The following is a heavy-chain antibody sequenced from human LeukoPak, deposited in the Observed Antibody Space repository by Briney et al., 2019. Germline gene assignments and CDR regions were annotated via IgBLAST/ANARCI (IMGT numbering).Heavy chain of an antibody. CDR3: ASLLISTYYYDSSGPDAFDI. CDR2: ISSSSSYI. CDR1: GFTFSSYS. V-gene: IGHV3-21*01. D-gene: IGHD3-22*01. J-gene: IGHJ3*02. Sequence: GGSLRLSCAASGFTFSSYSMNWVRQAPGKGLEWVSSISSSSSYIYHADSVKGRFTISRDNAKNSLYLQMNSPRAEDTAVYYCASLLISTYYYDSSGPDAFDIWGQGTMVTVSS.